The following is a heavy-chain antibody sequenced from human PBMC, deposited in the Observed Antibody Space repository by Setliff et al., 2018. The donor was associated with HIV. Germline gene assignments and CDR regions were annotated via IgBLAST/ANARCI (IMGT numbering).Heavy chain of an antibody. D-gene: IGHD3-10*01. CDR2: MNPNSGGA. J-gene: IGHJ6*03. CDR1: GYTFSAYY. V-gene: IGHV1-2*02. CDR3: ARKRRDYYGSGSYFGFYFYYHMDV. Sequence: ASVKVSCKASGYTFSAYYIHWVRQAPGQGLEWMGWMNPNSGGANSARMFQGKINMTRDSSINTAHLELSNLTYDDSAIYYCARKRRDYYGSGSYFGFYFYYHMDVWGQGTTVTVSS.